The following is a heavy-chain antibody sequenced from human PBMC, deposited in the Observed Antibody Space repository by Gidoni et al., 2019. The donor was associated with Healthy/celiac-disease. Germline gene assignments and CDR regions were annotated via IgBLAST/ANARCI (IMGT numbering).Heavy chain of an antibody. Sequence: QVQLVESGGGVVQPGRSLRLSCAASGSPFSSYGLHWVRQAPGKGLEGVAVIWYDGSNKYYADSVKGRFTISRDNSKNTLYLQMNSLRAEDTAVYYCARDPDIVVVPAPEGYGMDVWGQGTTVTVSS. D-gene: IGHD2-2*01. CDR3: ARDPDIVVVPAPEGYGMDV. J-gene: IGHJ6*02. CDR1: GSPFSSYG. CDR2: IWYDGSNK. V-gene: IGHV3-33*01.